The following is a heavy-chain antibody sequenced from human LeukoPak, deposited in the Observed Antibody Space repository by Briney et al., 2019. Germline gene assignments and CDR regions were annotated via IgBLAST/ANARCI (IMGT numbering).Heavy chain of an antibody. Sequence: GASVKVSCKASGGTFSSYAISWVRQAPGQGLEWMGRFIPILGIANYAQKFQGRVTITADKSTSTAYMELSSLRSEDTAVYYCASRTGHPGHFDYWGQGTLVTVSS. CDR3: ASRTGHPGHFDY. J-gene: IGHJ4*02. D-gene: IGHD4-17*01. V-gene: IGHV1-69*04. CDR2: FIPILGIA. CDR1: GGTFSSYA.